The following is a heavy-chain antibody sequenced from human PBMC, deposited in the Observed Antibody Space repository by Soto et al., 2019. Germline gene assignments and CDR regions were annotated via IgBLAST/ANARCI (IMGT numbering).Heavy chain of an antibody. CDR3: ARNRNMVVVTVSWGGGFGS. CDR1: GVSISIWDYY. CDR2: ICYSGST. D-gene: IGHD2-21*02. Sequence: QVHLQESGPGLVKPSQTLSLTCTVSGVSISIWDYYWSWIRQLPGKGLEWIGYICYSGSTFYNPSSRSRVTVAIDTSRNQFSLKLSSGDAADTAVYYCARNRNMVVVTVSWGGGFGSWFQWTMVTVSS. J-gene: IGHJ3*02. V-gene: IGHV4-30-4*01.